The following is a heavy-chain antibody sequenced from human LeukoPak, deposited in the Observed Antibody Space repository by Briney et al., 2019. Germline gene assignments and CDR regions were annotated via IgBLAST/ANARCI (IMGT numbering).Heavy chain of an antibody. Sequence: PGGSLRLSCAASGFTFSSCSMHWVRQAPGKGLEWVAFIRYDGSNKKYADSVKGRFTISRDNSKNTLYLQMGSLRAEDMAVYYCARGGSGSYFFPGGYWGQGTLVTVSS. CDR3: ARGGSGSYFFPGGY. CDR1: GFTFSSCS. V-gene: IGHV3-30*02. J-gene: IGHJ4*02. D-gene: IGHD3-10*01. CDR2: IRYDGSNK.